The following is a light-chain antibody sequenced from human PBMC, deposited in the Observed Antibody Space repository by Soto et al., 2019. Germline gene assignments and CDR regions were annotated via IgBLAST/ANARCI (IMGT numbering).Light chain of an antibody. CDR1: QSVSGSY. J-gene: IGKJ1*01. CDR2: GAS. V-gene: IGKV3-20*01. Sequence: VSTQSPGSLSLPPGEISLLCFRASQSVSGSYLAWYQQKPGQAPRLLIYGASSRATGIPDRFSGSGSETDFTLSISRLHPEDFGIYYCQQYGSSPRTFGQGTKVDIK. CDR3: QQYGSSPRT.